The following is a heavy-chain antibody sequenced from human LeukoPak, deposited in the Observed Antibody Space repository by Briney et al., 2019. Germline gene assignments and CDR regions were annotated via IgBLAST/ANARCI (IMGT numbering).Heavy chain of an antibody. CDR3: ARDLRGPLY. J-gene: IGHJ4*02. CDR1: GFTFSTYT. CDR2: INWNGGST. D-gene: IGHD3-10*01. V-gene: IGHV3-20*04. Sequence: PGESLRLSCAASGFTFSTYTMYWVRQAPGKGLEWVSGINWNGGSTGYADSVKGRFTISRDNAKNSLYLQMNSLRAEDTAVYYCARDLRGPLYWGQGTLVTVSS.